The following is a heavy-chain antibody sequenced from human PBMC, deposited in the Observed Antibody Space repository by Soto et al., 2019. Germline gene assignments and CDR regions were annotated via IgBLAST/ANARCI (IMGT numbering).Heavy chain of an antibody. CDR2: IYYSGST. CDR3: ARGRWGLLHGYY. J-gene: IGHJ4*02. Sequence: PSETLSLTCTVSGGSISSGGYYWSWIRQHPGKGLEWIGYIYYSGSTYYNPSLKSRVTISVDTSKNQFSLKLSSVTAADTAVYYRARGRWGLLHGYYWGQGTLFTVSS. D-gene: IGHD3-22*01. V-gene: IGHV4-31*03. CDR1: GGSISSGGYY.